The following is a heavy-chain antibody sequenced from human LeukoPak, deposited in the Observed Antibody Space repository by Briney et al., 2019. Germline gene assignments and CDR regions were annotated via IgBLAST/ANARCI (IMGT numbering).Heavy chain of an antibody. V-gene: IGHV4-39*01. Sequence: SETLSLTCTVSGGSISSSSYYWGWIRQPPGKGLEWIGSIYYSGSTYYNPSLKSRVTISVDTSKNQFSLKLSSMTAADTAVYYCANYGSGTMRSRFDYWGQGTLVTVSS. D-gene: IGHD3-10*01. CDR2: IYYSGST. J-gene: IGHJ4*02. CDR3: ANYGSGTMRSRFDY. CDR1: GGSISSSSYY.